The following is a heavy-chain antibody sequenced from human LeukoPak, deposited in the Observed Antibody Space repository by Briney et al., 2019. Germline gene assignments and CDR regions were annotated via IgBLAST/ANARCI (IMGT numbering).Heavy chain of an antibody. Sequence: PGGSLRLSCAASGFTFSSDAVSWVRQAPGKGLEWVSGISGSGGSTYYADSVKGRFTISRDNSKNTLYLQMNSLGVEDTAVYFCAMNRWEYWGQGILVTVSS. CDR1: GFTFSSDA. V-gene: IGHV3-23*01. CDR3: AMNRWEY. CDR2: ISGSGGST. D-gene: IGHD3-16*02. J-gene: IGHJ4*02.